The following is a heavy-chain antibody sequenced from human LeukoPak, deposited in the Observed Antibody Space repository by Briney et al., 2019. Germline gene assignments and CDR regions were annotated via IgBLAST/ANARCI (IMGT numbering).Heavy chain of an antibody. CDR1: GFTFSSYA. Sequence: GGSLRLSCAASGFTFSSYAMSWVRQAPGKGLEWVAVISYDGSNKYYADSVKGRFTISRDNSKNTLYLQMNSLRAEDTAVYYCARDLAWDGDYVFDYWGQGTLVTVSS. CDR2: ISYDGSNK. CDR3: ARDLAWDGDYVFDY. J-gene: IGHJ4*02. V-gene: IGHV3-30-3*01. D-gene: IGHD4-17*01.